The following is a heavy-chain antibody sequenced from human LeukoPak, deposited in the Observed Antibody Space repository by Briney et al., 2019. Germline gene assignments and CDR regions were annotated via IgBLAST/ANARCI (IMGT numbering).Heavy chain of an antibody. Sequence: ASVKFSCKASGYTFTSYDINWVRQATGQGLEWMGWMNPNSGNTGYAQKFQGRVTMTRNTSISTAYMGLSSLRSEDTAVYYCARELSSGPGYFDYWGQGTLVTVSS. V-gene: IGHV1-8*01. D-gene: IGHD6-19*01. CDR2: MNPNSGNT. CDR1: GYTFTSYD. CDR3: ARELSSGPGYFDY. J-gene: IGHJ4*02.